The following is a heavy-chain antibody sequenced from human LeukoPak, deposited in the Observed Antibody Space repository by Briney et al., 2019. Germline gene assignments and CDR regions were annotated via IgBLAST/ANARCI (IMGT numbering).Heavy chain of an antibody. Sequence: GGSLRHSCAASGFTFSSYAMSWVRQAPGKGLEWVSAISGSGGSTYYADSVKGRFTISRDNSKSTLYMQMDSLRVEDTAVYYCVKGSERSRPYYFDYWGQGTLVTVSS. V-gene: IGHV3-23*01. CDR2: ISGSGGST. CDR1: GFTFSSYA. CDR3: VKGSERSRPYYFDY. D-gene: IGHD3-3*01. J-gene: IGHJ4*02.